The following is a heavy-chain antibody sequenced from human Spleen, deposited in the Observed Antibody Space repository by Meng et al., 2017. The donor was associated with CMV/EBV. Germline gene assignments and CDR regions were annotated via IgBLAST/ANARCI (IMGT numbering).Heavy chain of an antibody. CDR1: GGTFSSYY. CDR3: ARVRTLVVVADY. Sequence: QVQLVESGAEVKKPGSSVKVSCKASGGTFSSYYMHWVRQAPEQGLEWMGWINPNSGGTNYAQKFQGRVTMTRDTSISTAYMELSRLRSDDTAVYYCARVRTLVVVADYWGQGTLVTVSS. J-gene: IGHJ4*02. D-gene: IGHD2-15*01. CDR2: INPNSGGT. V-gene: IGHV1-2*02.